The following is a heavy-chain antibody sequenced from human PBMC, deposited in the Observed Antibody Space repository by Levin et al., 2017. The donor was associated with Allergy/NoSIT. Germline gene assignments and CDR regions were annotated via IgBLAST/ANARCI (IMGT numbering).Heavy chain of an antibody. CDR3: AKNAAFCSTSSCPDDS. D-gene: IGHD2-2*01. CDR1: GYTFIKYW. J-gene: IGHJ4*02. Sequence: LGESLKISCKGSGYTFIKYWITWVRQMPGKGLEWMGRIDPRDSYTNYSPSFEGHVTISDDTSVNTAFLQWSSLKASDTAVYYCAKNAAFCSTSSCPDDSWGQGTLVIVSS. V-gene: IGHV5-10-1*01. CDR2: IDPRDSYT.